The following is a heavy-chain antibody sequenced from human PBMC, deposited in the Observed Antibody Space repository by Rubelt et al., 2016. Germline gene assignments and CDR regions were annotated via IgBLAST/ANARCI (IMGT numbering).Heavy chain of an antibody. Sequence: QVQLQESGPGLVKPSGTLSLTCAVSGGSITSSNWWSWVRQPPGKGLEWIGEIFHTGSTNYNPSLKSRVTISVDKSKNQFSLKLSSVTAADTAVYYCARQKTDSSGWYYWFDPWGQGTLVTVSS. V-gene: IGHV4-4*02. CDR1: GGSITSSNW. CDR2: IFHTGST. CDR3: ARQKTDSSGWYYWFDP. D-gene: IGHD6-19*01. J-gene: IGHJ5*02.